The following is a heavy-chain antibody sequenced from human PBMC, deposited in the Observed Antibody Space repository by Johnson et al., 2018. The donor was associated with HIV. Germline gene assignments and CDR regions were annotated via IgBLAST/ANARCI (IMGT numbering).Heavy chain of an antibody. CDR3: AKVHIAARWSDAFDI. CDR2: IWYDGSNK. V-gene: IGHV3-33*06. D-gene: IGHD6-6*01. CDR1: GFTFNSYG. J-gene: IGHJ3*02. Sequence: VQLVESGGGVVEPGRSLRRSCAASGFTFNSYGMHWVRQAPGKGLEWVAVIWYDGSNKYYAGSVKGRFTISRDNSKNTLYLQMNSLRAEDTAVYFCAKVHIAARWSDAFDIWGQGTMVTVSS.